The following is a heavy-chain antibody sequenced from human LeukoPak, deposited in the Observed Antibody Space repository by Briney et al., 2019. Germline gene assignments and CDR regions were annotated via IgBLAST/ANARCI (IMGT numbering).Heavy chain of an antibody. CDR2: INPSGGST. CDR1: GYTFTSYY. Sequence: ASVKVSCKASGYTFTSYYMHWVRQAPGQGLEWMGIINPSGGSTSYAQKFQGRVTMTRDTSTSTVYMELSSLRSEDTAVYYCVRVSTLDYSNSPYYFDYWGQGTLVTVSS. CDR3: VRVSTLDYSNSPYYFDY. J-gene: IGHJ4*02. V-gene: IGHV1-46*01. D-gene: IGHD4-11*01.